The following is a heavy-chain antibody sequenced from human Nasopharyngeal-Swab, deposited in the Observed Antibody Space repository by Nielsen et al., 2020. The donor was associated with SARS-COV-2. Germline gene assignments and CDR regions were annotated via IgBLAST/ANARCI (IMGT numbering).Heavy chain of an antibody. V-gene: IGHV3-23*01. D-gene: IGHD1-26*01. CDR1: GSTFRRCS. J-gene: IGHJ6*02. CDR3: AKESGSYLYYYYGMDV. CDR2: ISASGSST. Sequence: GESLKISCAATGSTFRRCSMSWVRQAPGKGLEWVSAISASGSSTYYADSVKGRFTISRDNSQNTLYLQMSRLRVEDTAVYYCAKESGSYLYYYYGMDVWGQGTTVTVSS.